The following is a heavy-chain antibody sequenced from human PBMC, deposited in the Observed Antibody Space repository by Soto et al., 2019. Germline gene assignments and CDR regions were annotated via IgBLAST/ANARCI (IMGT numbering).Heavy chain of an antibody. D-gene: IGHD5-12*01. CDR1: GYTFTGHY. CDR3: ARVLSSGSSGPDAFDI. Sequence: QVQLVQSGAEVKKPGASVKVSCKASGYTFTGHYMHWVRQAPGQGLEWMGWINTNSGGTNYAQKSQGSVTMTRDMSISTAYMELSRLRSDDTAVYYCARVLSSGSSGPDAFDIWGQGTMLTVSS. CDR2: INTNSGGT. J-gene: IGHJ3*02. V-gene: IGHV1-2*04.